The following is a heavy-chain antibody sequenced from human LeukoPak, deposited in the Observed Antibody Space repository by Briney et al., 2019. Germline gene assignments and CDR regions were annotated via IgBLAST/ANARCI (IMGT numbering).Heavy chain of an antibody. CDR3: ARRGGIHGPFDY. CDR2: IYYSGST. V-gene: IGHV4-59*08. Sequence: SETLSLTCAVYGGSISSYYWSWIRQPPGKGLEWIGYIYYSGSTNYNPSLKSRVTISVDTSKNQFFLKLSSVTAADTAVYYCARRGGIHGPFDYWGQGTLVTVSS. D-gene: IGHD3-3*01. J-gene: IGHJ4*02. CDR1: GGSISSYY.